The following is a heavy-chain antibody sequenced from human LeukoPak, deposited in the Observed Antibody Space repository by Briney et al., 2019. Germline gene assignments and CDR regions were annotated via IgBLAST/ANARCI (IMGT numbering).Heavy chain of an antibody. Sequence: APVKVSCKASGYTFTDYYIHWVRQAPGQGLEWMAWMNPNSGGTSYAQKFQGRVTMTRNTSISTAYMELRSLRSDDTAVYYCARDYYDSSGLIDYWGQGTLVTVSS. CDR1: GYTFTDYY. CDR3: ARDYYDSSGLIDY. J-gene: IGHJ4*02. V-gene: IGHV1-2*02. CDR2: MNPNSGGT. D-gene: IGHD3-22*01.